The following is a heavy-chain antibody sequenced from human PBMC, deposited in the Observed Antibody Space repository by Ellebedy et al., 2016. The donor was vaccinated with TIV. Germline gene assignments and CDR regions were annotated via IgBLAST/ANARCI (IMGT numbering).Heavy chain of an antibody. D-gene: IGHD5-18*01. CDR2: ISSDGNFR. V-gene: IGHV3-21*01. CDR3: ARGVDTALVEHFQH. CDR1: GITFRGYS. J-gene: IGHJ1*01. Sequence: PGGSLRLSCASSGITFRGYSMDWVRQAPGKGLEWVSSISSDGNFRYYGDSVRGRFTISRDNAKNSLYLQMNSLRAEDTALYYCARGVDTALVEHFQHWGQGTLVTVSS.